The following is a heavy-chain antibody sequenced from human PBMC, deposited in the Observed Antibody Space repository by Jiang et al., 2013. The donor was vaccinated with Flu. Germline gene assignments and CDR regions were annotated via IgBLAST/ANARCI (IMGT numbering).Heavy chain of an antibody. CDR1: GGSISSYY. CDR3: ARDSPGGY. D-gene: IGHD2-15*01. J-gene: IGHJ4*02. V-gene: IGHV4-59*01. CDR2: IYYSGST. Sequence: GPGLVKPSETLSLTCTVSGGSISSYYWSWIRQPPGKGLEWIGYIYYSGSTNYNPSLKSRVTISVDTSKNQFSLKLSSVTAADTAVYYCARDSPGGYWGRGNPGHRLL.